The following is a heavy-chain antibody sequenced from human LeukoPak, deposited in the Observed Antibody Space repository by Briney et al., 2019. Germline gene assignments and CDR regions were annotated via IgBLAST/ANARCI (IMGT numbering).Heavy chain of an antibody. J-gene: IGHJ4*02. Sequence: ASVKVSCKASGGTFSSYTISWLRQAPGQGLEWMGRIIPILGIGNYAQKFQGRVTIPADKSTHTPYIELSKLTSEDAAGYYFSSAITGTLRGSDYWGQGTLVTVSS. CDR1: GGTFSSYT. CDR2: IIPILGIG. D-gene: IGHD1-20*01. CDR3: SSAITGTLRGSDY. V-gene: IGHV1-69*02.